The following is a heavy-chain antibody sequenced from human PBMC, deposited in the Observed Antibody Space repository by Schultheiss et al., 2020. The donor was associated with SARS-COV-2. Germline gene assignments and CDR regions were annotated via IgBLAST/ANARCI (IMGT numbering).Heavy chain of an antibody. D-gene: IGHD2-21*02. V-gene: IGHV3-11*06. CDR1: GGSFSGYY. J-gene: IGHJ4*02. Sequence: LSLTCAVYGGSFSGYYWSWIRQPPGKGLEWVSSISSSSSYIYYADSVKGRFTISRDNAKNSLYLQMNSLRAEDTAVYYCARNRLPYCGGDCYSSFDYWGQGTLVTVSS. CDR2: ISSSSSYI. CDR3: ARNRLPYCGGDCYSSFDY.